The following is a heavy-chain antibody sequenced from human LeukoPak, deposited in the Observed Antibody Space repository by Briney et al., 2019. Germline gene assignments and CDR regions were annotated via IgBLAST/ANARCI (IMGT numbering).Heavy chain of an antibody. CDR3: ARDRVPEDIVVVPAAMRPSDYYYYYGMDV. V-gene: IGHV4-59*01. CDR2: IYYSGST. D-gene: IGHD2-2*01. J-gene: IGHJ6*04. Sequence: SETLSLTCTVSGGPISSYYWSWIRQPPGKGLEWIGYIYYSGSTNYNPSLKSRVTISVDTSKNQFSLKLSSVTAADTAVYYCARDRVPEDIVVVPAAMRPSDYYYYYGMDVWGKGTTVTVSS. CDR1: GGPISSYY.